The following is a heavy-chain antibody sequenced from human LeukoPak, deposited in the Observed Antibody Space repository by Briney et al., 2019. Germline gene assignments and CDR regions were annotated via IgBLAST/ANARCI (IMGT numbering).Heavy chain of an antibody. J-gene: IGHJ2*01. CDR1: GGSFTGYF. V-gene: IGHV4-34*01. D-gene: IGHD2-21*01. CDR3: ARLAFCGDNCYSGYFDH. CDR2: INQSGSP. Sequence: SETLSLTCAVDGGSFTGYFWSWIRQPPGKGLDWIGEINQSGSPNYNPSLESRVTISLDTSKNQFSLKMTSVTAADTATYYCARLAFCGDNCYSGYFDHWGRGTLATVSS.